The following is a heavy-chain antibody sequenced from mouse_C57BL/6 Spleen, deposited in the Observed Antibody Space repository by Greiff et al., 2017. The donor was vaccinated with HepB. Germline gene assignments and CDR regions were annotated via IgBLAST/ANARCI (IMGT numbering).Heavy chain of an antibody. CDR3: TRRGITTVVVPYFDY. J-gene: IGHJ2*01. Sequence: VKLVESGAELVRPGASVTLSCKASGYTFTDYEMHWVKQTPVHGLEWIGAIDPETGGTAYNQKFKGKAILTADKSSSTAYMELRSLTSEDSAVYYCTRRGITTVVVPYFDYWGQGTTLTVSS. CDR1: GYTFTDYE. V-gene: IGHV1-15*01. D-gene: IGHD1-1*01. CDR2: IDPETGGT.